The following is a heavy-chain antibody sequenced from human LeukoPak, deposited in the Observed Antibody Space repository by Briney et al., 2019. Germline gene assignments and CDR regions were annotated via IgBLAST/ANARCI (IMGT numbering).Heavy chain of an antibody. V-gene: IGHV4-59*01. J-gene: IGHJ3*01. D-gene: IGHD4-17*01. CDR1: GGTISWFY. CDR3: AKGLPRDYGAFDL. Sequence: PSETLSLTCTVSGGTISWFYWSWIRQSPGRGLEWIAYIHYSGTINYNPSLKSRVTISLDTSKNQFSLKVSSVTAADTAVYYCAKGLPRDYGAFDLWGQGTVVTVSS. CDR2: IHYSGTI.